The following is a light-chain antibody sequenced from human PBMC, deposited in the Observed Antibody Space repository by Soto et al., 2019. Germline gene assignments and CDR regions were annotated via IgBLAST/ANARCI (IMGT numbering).Light chain of an antibody. V-gene: IGLV1-47*01. CDR2: RNN. J-gene: IGLJ3*02. Sequence: QSVLIQPPSASGTPGQRVTISCSGSSSNIGSNYVFWYQQLPGTAPKLLIYRNNQRPSGVPDRFSVSKSGTSASLAISGLRSEDEAEYYCAAWDDSLSGRVFGGGTKLTVL. CDR1: SSNIGSNY. CDR3: AAWDDSLSGRV.